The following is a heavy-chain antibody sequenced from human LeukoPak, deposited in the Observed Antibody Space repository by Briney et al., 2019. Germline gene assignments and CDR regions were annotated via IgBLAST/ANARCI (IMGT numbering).Heavy chain of an antibody. CDR3: ARVDSSDEYYYYGMDV. CDR1: GGSISSYY. D-gene: IGHD6-19*01. J-gene: IGHJ6*02. CDR2: IYYSGST. V-gene: IGHV4-59*01. Sequence: SETLSLTCTVSGGSISSYYWSWIRRPPGKGLEWIGYIYYSGSTNYNPSLKSRVTISVDMSKNQFSLKLSSVTAADTAVYYCARVDSSDEYYYYGMDVWGQGTTVTVSS.